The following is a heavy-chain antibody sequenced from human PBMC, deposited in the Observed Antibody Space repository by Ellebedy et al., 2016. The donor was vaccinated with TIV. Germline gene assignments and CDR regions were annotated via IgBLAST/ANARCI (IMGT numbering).Heavy chain of an antibody. CDR3: AKGFSSSWYYYFDY. V-gene: IGHV3-48*03. J-gene: IGHJ4*02. CDR1: GFTFSSYE. D-gene: IGHD6-13*01. Sequence: GESLKISCAASGFTFSSYEMNWVRQAPGKGLEWVSYISSSGSTIYYADSVKGRFTISRDNAKNSLYLQMNSLRAEDMALYYCAKGFSSSWYYYFDYWGQGTLVTVSS. CDR2: ISSSGSTI.